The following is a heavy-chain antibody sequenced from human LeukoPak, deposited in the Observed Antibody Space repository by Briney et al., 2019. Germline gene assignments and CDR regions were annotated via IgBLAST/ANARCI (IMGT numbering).Heavy chain of an antibody. CDR2: IIPILGIA. J-gene: IGHJ4*02. D-gene: IGHD4-11*01. CDR3: ARNGPLQYLVY. Sequence: ASVTVSCKASGYTFTNYNIHWVRQAPGQGLEWMGRIIPILGIANYAQKFQGRVTITADKSTSTAYMELSSLRSEDTAVYYCARNGPLQYLVYWGQGTLVTVSS. CDR1: GYTFTNYN. V-gene: IGHV1-69*02.